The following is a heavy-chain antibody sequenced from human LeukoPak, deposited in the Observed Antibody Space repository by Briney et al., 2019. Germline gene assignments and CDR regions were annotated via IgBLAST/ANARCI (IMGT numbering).Heavy chain of an antibody. V-gene: IGHV4-4*02. CDR2: IYHSGST. J-gene: IGHJ4*02. CDR1: GGSISSSNW. Sequence: SETLSLTCAVSGGSISSSNWWSWVRQPPGKGLEWIGEIYHSGSTNYNPSLKSRVTISVDKSKNQFSLKLSSVTAADTAVYYCARVGSGSYYGVSDYWGQGTLVTVSS. CDR3: ARVGSGSYYGVSDY. D-gene: IGHD1-26*01.